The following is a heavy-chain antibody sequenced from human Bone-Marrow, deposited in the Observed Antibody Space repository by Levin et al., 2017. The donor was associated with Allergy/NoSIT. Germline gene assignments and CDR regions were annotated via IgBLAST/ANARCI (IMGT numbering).Heavy chain of an antibody. CDR2: IYFSGTT. CDR1: GGSISSGDYY. CDR3: ARDDYGGKRDAFDI. D-gene: IGHD4-23*01. V-gene: IGHV4-30-4*08. J-gene: IGHJ3*02. Sequence: SETLSLTCTVSGGSISSGDYYWSWFRQPPGTGLEWIGLIYFSGTTHYNPSLKGRVNVSVDMSKNQFSLKLSSVTAADTAVYYCARDDYGGKRDAFDIWGQGTMVTVSS.